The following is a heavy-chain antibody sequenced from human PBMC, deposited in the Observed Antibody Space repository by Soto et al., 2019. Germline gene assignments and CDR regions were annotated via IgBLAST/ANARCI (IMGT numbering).Heavy chain of an antibody. Sequence: SQTLSLTCVISGDSVSSNSAAWNWIRQSPSRGLEWLGRTYYRSKWYNDYAVSVKSRITINPDTSKNQFSLQLNSVTPEDTAVYYCARAGYNWNDESDWFDPWGQGTLVTVS. D-gene: IGHD1-1*01. V-gene: IGHV6-1*01. J-gene: IGHJ5*02. CDR2: TYYRSKWYN. CDR3: ARAGYNWNDESDWFDP. CDR1: GDSVSSNSAA.